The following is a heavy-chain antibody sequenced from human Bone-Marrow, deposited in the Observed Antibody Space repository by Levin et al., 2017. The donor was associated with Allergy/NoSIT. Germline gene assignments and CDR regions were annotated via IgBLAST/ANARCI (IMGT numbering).Heavy chain of an antibody. V-gene: IGHV3-30*18. D-gene: IGHD3/OR15-3a*01. CDR3: AKVRRGLDAFDI. CDR1: GFTFSTYG. J-gene: IGHJ3*02. CDR2: ISYDGRNE. Sequence: GGSLRLSCAASGFTFSTYGMHWVRQAPGKGLEWVAVISYDGRNEYYADSVKGRLTVSRDNSKNTLYLQMNSLRVEDTALYYCAKVRRGLDAFDIWGQGTMVTVSS.